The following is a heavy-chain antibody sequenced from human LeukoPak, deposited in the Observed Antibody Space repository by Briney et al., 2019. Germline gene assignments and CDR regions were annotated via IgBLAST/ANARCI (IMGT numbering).Heavy chain of an antibody. J-gene: IGHJ4*02. D-gene: IGHD6-19*01. CDR3: AHRPIAVAVRAFDS. Sequence: SGPTLVKPTQTLTLTYTFSGFSLSTSGVGVGWIRQPPGKALEWLALIYWDDDKRYSPSLKSRLTITKDTSKNQVVLTMTNMDPVDTATYYCAHRPIAVAVRAFDSWGQGTLVTVSS. CDR2: IYWDDDK. CDR1: GFSLSTSGVG. V-gene: IGHV2-5*02.